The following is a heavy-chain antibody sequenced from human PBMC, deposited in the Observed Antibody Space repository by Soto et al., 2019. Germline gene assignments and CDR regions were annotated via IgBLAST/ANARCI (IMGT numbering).Heavy chain of an antibody. J-gene: IGHJ4*02. V-gene: IGHV5-51*01. D-gene: IGHD3-22*01. CDR2: IYPGDSDT. CDR1: GYSFTNYW. Sequence: PGESLKISCKGSGYSFTNYWIGWVRQMPWKGLEWMGIIYPGDSDTRYSPSFQGQVSISADKSISTAYLQWSSLKASDTAMYYCARRNSNGYYPFDYWGQGTRVTSPQ. CDR3: ARRNSNGYYPFDY.